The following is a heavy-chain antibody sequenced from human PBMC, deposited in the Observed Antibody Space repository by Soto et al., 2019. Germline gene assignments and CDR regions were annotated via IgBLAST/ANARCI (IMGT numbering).Heavy chain of an antibody. D-gene: IGHD4-17*01. J-gene: IGHJ4*02. CDR3: ASDSNGVDLGY. Sequence: EVQLLESGGGLVQPGGSLRLSCAVSGFTFSTHAMSWVRQAPGKGLEWVSGTSATGSTTYYADSVKGQFTISRDNSKNSLYLQMHSLRAEDTAVYYCASDSNGVDLGYWGQGTLVTVSS. CDR1: GFTFSTHA. CDR2: TSATGSTT. V-gene: IGHV3-23*01.